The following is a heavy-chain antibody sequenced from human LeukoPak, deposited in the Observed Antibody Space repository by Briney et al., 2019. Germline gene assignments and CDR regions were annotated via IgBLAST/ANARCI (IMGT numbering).Heavy chain of an antibody. CDR1: GRSISSSSYY. D-gene: IGHD6-13*01. CDR2: IYYSGST. Sequence: SETLSLTCTVSGRSISSSSYYWGWIRQPPGKGLEWIGSIYYSGSTYYNPSLKSRVTISVDTPKIQFSLKLSSVTAADTAVYYCARMYSSSWYGVYYFDYWGQGTLVTVSS. V-gene: IGHV4-39*01. CDR3: ARMYSSSWYGVYYFDY. J-gene: IGHJ4*02.